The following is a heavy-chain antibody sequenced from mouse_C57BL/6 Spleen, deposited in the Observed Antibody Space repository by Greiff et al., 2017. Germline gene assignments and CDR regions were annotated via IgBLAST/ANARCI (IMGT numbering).Heavy chain of an antibody. CDR2: IYPRSGNT. J-gene: IGHJ4*01. CDR1: GYTFTSYG. D-gene: IGHD3-2*02. CDR3: ARRRETAQNYAMDY. Sequence: QVQLQQSGAELARPGASVKLSCKASGYTFTSYGISWVKQRTGQGLEWIGEIYPRSGNTYYNEKFKGKATLTADKSSSTAYMELRSLTSEDSAVYFCARRRETAQNYAMDYWGQGTSVTVSS. V-gene: IGHV1-81*01.